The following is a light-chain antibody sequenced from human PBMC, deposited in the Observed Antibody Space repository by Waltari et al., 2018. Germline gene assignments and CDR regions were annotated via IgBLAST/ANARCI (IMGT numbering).Light chain of an antibody. J-gene: IGKJ3*01. CDR3: QHYGPSPQGT. CDR2: GAS. Sequence: EFVLTQSPGTLSLSPGETATPPCSASQSLSDTYLGWYQQRPGQAPRLLIYGASSRATGIPDRFSGSGSGTDFTLTISRLEPEDFAVYYCQHYGPSPQGTFGPGTRLDI. CDR1: QSLSDTY. V-gene: IGKV3-20*01.